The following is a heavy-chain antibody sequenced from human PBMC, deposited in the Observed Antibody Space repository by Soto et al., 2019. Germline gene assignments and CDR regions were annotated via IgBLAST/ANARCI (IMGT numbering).Heavy chain of an antibody. J-gene: IGHJ4*02. Sequence: GGSLQLSFSASGFPVSSNYMSWVRQAPGKGLEWVSVIYSGGSTYYADSVKGRFTISRDNSENTLYLQMNSLRAEDTAVYYCARFQGGRSSGGFDYWGQGTLVTVSS. CDR1: GFPVSSNY. D-gene: IGHD6-25*01. CDR2: IYSGGST. CDR3: ARFQGGRSSGGFDY. V-gene: IGHV3-53*01.